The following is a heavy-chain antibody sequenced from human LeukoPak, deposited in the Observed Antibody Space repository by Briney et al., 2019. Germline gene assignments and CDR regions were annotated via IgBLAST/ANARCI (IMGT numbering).Heavy chain of an antibody. CDR2: IYYSGST. D-gene: IGHD2-15*01. CDR1: GGSISSYY. CDR3: ARGDYFATAFFVY. V-gene: IGHV4-59*01. J-gene: IGHJ4*02. Sequence: SETLSLTCTVSGGSISSYYWSWIRQPPGKGLEWIGYIYYSGSTNYNPSLKSRVTISVDTSKNQFSLKLSSVTAADTAVYYCARGDYFATAFFVYWGQGTLVTVSS.